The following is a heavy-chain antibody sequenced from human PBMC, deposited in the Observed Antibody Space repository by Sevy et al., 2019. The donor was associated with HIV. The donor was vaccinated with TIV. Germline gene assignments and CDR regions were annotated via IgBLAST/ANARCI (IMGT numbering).Heavy chain of an antibody. D-gene: IGHD3-3*02. J-gene: IGHJ3*02. Sequence: GGSLRLSCAASGFTFSSHDVSWVRQAPGKGLEWVSAISGNGENTHYADSVRGRFTISRNNFKNTLYLHMSTQRAEDTALYYCARDGRGISAFDIWGQGTMVTVSS. V-gene: IGHV3-23*01. CDR1: GFTFSSHD. CDR3: ARDGRGISAFDI. CDR2: ISGNGENT.